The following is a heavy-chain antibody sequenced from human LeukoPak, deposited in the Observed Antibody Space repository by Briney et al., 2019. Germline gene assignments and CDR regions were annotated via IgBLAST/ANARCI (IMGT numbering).Heavy chain of an antibody. V-gene: IGHV1-69*13. D-gene: IGHD3-10*01. CDR2: IIPIFGTA. J-gene: IGHJ3*02. CDR1: GYTFTSYY. CDR3: AAMVRGHSDAFDI. Sequence: ASVKVSCKASGYTFTSYYMHWVRQAPGQGLEWMGGIIPIFGTANYAQKFQGRATITADESTSTAYMELSSLRSEDTAVYYCAAMVRGHSDAFDIWGQGTMVTVSS.